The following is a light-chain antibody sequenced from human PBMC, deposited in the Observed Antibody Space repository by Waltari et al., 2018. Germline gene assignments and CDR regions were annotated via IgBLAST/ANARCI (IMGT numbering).Light chain of an antibody. CDR1: QSVLYSSNNKNY. Sequence: DIVMTQSPDSLAVSLGERATIHCKSSQSVLYSSNNKNYLAWYQQKPGQPPKLLIYWASTRESGVPDRFSGSGSGTDFTLTITSLQAEDVAVYYCHQYYNTPWTFGQGTKVEIK. J-gene: IGKJ1*01. CDR2: WAS. V-gene: IGKV4-1*01. CDR3: HQYYNTPWT.